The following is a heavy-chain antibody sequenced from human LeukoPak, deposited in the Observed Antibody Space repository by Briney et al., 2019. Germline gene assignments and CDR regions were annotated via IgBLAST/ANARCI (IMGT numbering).Heavy chain of an antibody. CDR2: IYSSGRT. CDR1: GGSISNYY. D-gene: IGHD2-21*02. CDR3: ARDRGDYGSSDY. J-gene: IGHJ4*02. V-gene: IGHV4-4*07. Sequence: SETLSLTCTVSGGSISNYYWSWIRQPAGKGLEWIGRIYSSGRTNYNPSLKSRVTMSVDTPKNQFSLKLSSVTAADTAMYYCARDRGDYGSSDYWGQGTLVTVSS.